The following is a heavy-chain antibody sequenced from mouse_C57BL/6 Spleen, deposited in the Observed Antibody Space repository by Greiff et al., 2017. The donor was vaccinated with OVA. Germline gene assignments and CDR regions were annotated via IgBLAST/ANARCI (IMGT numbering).Heavy chain of an antibody. D-gene: IGHD2-5*01. J-gene: IGHJ2*01. V-gene: IGHV1-64*01. CDR1: GYTFTSYW. CDR3: ARKGYSNFYFDY. Sequence: VQLQESGAELVKPGASVKLSCKASGYTFTSYWMHWVKQRPGQGLEWIGMIHPNSGSTNYNEKFKSKATLTVDKSSSTAYMQNSSLPSEDSAVYYCARKGYSNFYFDYWGQGTTLTVSS. CDR2: IHPNSGST.